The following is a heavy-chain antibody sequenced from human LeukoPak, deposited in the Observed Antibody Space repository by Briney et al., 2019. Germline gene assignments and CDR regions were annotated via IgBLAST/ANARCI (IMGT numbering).Heavy chain of an antibody. J-gene: IGHJ4*02. V-gene: IGHV4-34*01. Sequence: PSETLSLTCAVYGGSFSGYYWSWIRQPPGKGLEWIGEINHSGSTNYNPSLKSRVTISVDTSKNQFSLKLSSVTAADTAVYYCARRGYSGYTRIPFDYWGQGTLVTVSS. D-gene: IGHD5-12*01. CDR3: ARRGYSGYTRIPFDY. CDR1: GGSFSGYY. CDR2: INHSGST.